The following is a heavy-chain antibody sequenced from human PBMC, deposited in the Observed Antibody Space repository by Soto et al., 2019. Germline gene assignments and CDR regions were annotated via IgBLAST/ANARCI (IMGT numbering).Heavy chain of an antibody. J-gene: IGHJ5*02. Sequence: ASVKVSCKASGYTFTGYYMHWVRQAPGQGLEWMGWINPNSGGTNYAQKFQGWVTMTRDTSISTAYMELSRLRSDDTAVYYCARGPLGELFLNWFDPWGQGTLVTVSS. CDR1: GYTFTGYY. CDR2: INPNSGGT. D-gene: IGHD3-10*01. V-gene: IGHV1-2*04. CDR3: ARGPLGELFLNWFDP.